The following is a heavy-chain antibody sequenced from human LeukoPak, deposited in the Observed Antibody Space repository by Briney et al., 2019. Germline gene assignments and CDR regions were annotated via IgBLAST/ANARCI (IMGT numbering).Heavy chain of an antibody. D-gene: IGHD6-13*01. CDR3: ARSGIAAAIDY. V-gene: IGHV3-48*01. CDR1: GFTFSNYG. Sequence: GGSLSLSCAASGFTFSNYGMDWVRQAPGKGLEWVSYISASRSSISYADSVKGRFTISRDNAKNSLYLQMNSLRAEDTAVYYCARSGIAAAIDYWGQGTLVTVSS. J-gene: IGHJ4*02. CDR2: ISASRSSI.